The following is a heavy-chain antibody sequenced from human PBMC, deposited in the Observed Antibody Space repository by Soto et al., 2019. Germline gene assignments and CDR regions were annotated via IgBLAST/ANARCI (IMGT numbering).Heavy chain of an antibody. Sequence: SETLSLTCNVSGGSVYSDNYYWTWVRQPPGKGLEWIGNIHNSGTTNYNPSLQNRVSISIDTSKNQYSLKLTSVTAADAALYYCARVQSTSWGYYYAVDVWGQGTTVIVSA. CDR1: GGSVYSDNYY. J-gene: IGHJ6*01. V-gene: IGHV4-61*01. CDR2: IHNSGTT. CDR3: ARVQSTSWGYYYAVDV. D-gene: IGHD2-2*01.